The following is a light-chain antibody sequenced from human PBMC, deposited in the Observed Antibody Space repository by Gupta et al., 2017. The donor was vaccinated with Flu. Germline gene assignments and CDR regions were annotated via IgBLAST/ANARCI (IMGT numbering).Light chain of an antibody. J-gene: IGLJ1*01. Sequence: QSVLTQPPSTSGTPGQRVTISCSGTTFNIGNNYVYWFQQLPGAAPRLLIYGVNERHSGVPDRFSASKSATSGSLAISGLRSEDEGDYFCGACDSSLNSFVFGTGTTVTVL. CDR3: GACDSSLNSFV. V-gene: IGLV1-47*01. CDR1: TFNIGNNY. CDR2: GVN.